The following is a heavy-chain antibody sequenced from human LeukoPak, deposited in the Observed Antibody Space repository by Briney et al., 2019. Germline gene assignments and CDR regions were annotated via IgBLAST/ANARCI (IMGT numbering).Heavy chain of an antibody. D-gene: IGHD3-10*01. J-gene: IGHJ6*03. Sequence: NPSETLSLTCTVSGGSISSSSYYWGWIRQPPGKGLEWIGYIYYSGSTNYNPSLKSRVTISVDTPKNQFPLKLSSVTAADTAVYYCARGRSSMVRGYYYYYMDVWGKGTTVTISS. CDR3: ARGRSSMVRGYYYYYMDV. V-gene: IGHV4-61*05. CDR1: GGSISSSSYY. CDR2: IYYSGST.